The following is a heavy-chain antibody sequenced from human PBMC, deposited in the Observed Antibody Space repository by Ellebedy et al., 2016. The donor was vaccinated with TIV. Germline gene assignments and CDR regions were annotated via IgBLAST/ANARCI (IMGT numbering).Heavy chain of an antibody. CDR2: ISGSGGST. D-gene: IGHD3-10*01. CDR1: GFTFSNYA. CDR3: AKCMGGTVRGAYYYYGLDV. J-gene: IGHJ6*02. V-gene: IGHV3-23*01. Sequence: GGSLRLSCAASGFTFSNYAMSWVRQAPGKGLEWVSAISGSGGSTYYADSVKGRFTISRDNSKNTLYLQMNSLRAEDTAVYYCAKCMGGTVRGAYYYYGLDVWGQGTTVTVSS.